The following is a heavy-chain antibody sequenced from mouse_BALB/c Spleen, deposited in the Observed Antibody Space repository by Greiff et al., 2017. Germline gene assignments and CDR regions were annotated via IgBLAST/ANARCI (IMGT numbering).Heavy chain of an antibody. V-gene: IGHV1S137*01. D-gene: IGHD2-4*01. J-gene: IGHJ2*01. CDR2: ISTYYGDA. Sequence: QVQLQQSGAELVRPGVSVKISCKGSGYTFTDYAMHWVKQSHAKSLEWIGVISTYYGDASYNQKFKGKATMTVDKSSSTAYMELARLTSEDSAIYYCARAVMITTTGYYFDYWGQGTTLTVSS. CDR3: ARAVMITTTGYYFDY. CDR1: GYTFTDYA.